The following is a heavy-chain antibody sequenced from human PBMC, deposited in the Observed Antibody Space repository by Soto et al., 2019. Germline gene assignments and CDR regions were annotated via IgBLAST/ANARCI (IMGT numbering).Heavy chain of an antibody. CDR2: IIPILATP. CDR3: AKSRGLSSSWYYFDS. J-gene: IGHJ4*02. D-gene: IGHD6-13*01. Sequence: ASVKVSCKASGYTFNTYALNWVRRAPGQGLEWIGGIIPILATPNYAQKFQGRVTITADESTSSAYMELSSLRSEDTAVYYCAKSRGLSSSWYYFDSWGQGTLVTVSS. V-gene: IGHV1-69*13. CDR1: GYTFNTYA.